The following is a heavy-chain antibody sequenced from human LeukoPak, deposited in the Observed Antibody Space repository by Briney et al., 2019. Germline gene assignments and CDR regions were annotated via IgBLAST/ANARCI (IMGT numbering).Heavy chain of an antibody. Sequence: SQTLSLTCVISGDSVSSKSATWNWIRQSPSRGLEWLGRTYYRSKWYNDYAVSVKSRITINPDTSKNQFSLQLNSVTPEDTAVYYCAKVGGPFSSSSRFDCWGQGTLVTVSS. CDR3: AKVGGPFSSSSRFDC. J-gene: IGHJ4*02. V-gene: IGHV6-1*01. D-gene: IGHD6-6*01. CDR2: TYYRSKWYN. CDR1: GDSVSSKSAT.